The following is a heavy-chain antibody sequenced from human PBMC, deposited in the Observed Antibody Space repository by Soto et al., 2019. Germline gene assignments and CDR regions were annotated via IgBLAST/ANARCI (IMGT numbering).Heavy chain of an antibody. CDR2: ISAYNGNT. CDR3: ARDSHPNTIFGVVIIPVDAFDI. Sequence: GASVKVSCKASGYTFTSYGISWVRQAPGQGLEWMGWISAYNGNTNYAQKLQGRVTMTTDTSTSTAYMELRSLRSDDTAVYYCARDSHPNTIFGVVIIPVDAFDIWGQGTMVTVSS. D-gene: IGHD3-3*01. CDR1: GYTFTSYG. V-gene: IGHV1-18*01. J-gene: IGHJ3*02.